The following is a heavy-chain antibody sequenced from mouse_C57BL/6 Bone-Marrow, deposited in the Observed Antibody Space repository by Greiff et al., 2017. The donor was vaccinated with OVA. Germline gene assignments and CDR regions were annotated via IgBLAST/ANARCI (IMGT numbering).Heavy chain of an antibody. Sequence: QVQLQQPGAELVMPGASVKLSCKASGYTFTSYWMHWVKQRPGQGLVWIGEIDPSDSYTNYNQKFKGKSTLTVDKSSSTAYMQLSSLTSEDSAVYYCARIGYGSEYYAMDYWGQGTSVTVSS. CDR1: GYTFTSYW. D-gene: IGHD1-1*01. CDR2: IDPSDSYT. J-gene: IGHJ4*01. CDR3: ARIGYGSEYYAMDY. V-gene: IGHV1-69*01.